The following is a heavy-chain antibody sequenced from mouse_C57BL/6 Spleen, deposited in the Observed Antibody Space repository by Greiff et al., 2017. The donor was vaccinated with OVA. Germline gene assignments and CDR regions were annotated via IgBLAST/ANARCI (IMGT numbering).Heavy chain of an antibody. J-gene: IGHJ3*01. CDR1: GYTFTDYN. V-gene: IGHV1-18*01. CDR3: ARGNWDGFAY. D-gene: IGHD4-1*01. Sequence: EVQRVESGPELVKPGASVKIPCKASGYTFTDYNMDWVKQSHGKSLEWIGDINPNNGGTIYNQKFKGKATLTVDKSSSTAYMALRSLTSEDTAVYYCARGNWDGFAYWGQGTLVTVSA. CDR2: INPNNGGT.